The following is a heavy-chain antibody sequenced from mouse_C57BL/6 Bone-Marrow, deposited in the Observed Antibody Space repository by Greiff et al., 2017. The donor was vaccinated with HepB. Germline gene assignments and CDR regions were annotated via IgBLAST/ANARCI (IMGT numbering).Heavy chain of an antibody. CDR2: IDPSDSYT. CDR1: GYTFTSYW. CDR3: ARSGGGY. D-gene: IGHD3-1*01. V-gene: IGHV1-59*01. Sequence: VQLQQSGAELVRPGTSVKLSCKASGYTFTSYWMHWVKQRPGQGLEWIGVIDPSDSYTNYNQKFKGKATLTVDTSSGTAYMQLGSLTSEDSAVYYGARSGGGYWGQGTSVTVSS. J-gene: IGHJ4*01.